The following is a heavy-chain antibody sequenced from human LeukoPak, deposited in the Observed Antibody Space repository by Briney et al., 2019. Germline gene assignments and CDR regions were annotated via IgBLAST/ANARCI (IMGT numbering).Heavy chain of an antibody. J-gene: IGHJ4*02. V-gene: IGHV4-34*01. CDR3: ARERFRGYSGYATY. D-gene: IGHD5-12*01. Sequence: SETLSLTCAVYGGSFSGYYWSWIRQPPGKGLEWIGEINHSGSTNYNPSLKSRVTISVDTSKNQFSLKLSSVTAADTAVYYCARERFRGYSGYATYWGQGTLVTVSS. CDR2: INHSGST. CDR1: GGSFSGYY.